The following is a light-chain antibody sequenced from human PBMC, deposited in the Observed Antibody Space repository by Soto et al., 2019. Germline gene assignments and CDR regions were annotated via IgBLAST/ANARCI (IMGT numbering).Light chain of an antibody. Sequence: EIVMTQSPATLSVSPGERATLSCRASQSVGSKLAWYQQKPGQPPRLLIYGASTRATGIPARFSGGGSGTDFTLTISSLQSEDFAVYYCQQYNEWPPRTFGQGTKVEIK. CDR1: QSVGSK. J-gene: IGKJ1*01. CDR2: GAS. CDR3: QQYNEWPPRT. V-gene: IGKV3-15*01.